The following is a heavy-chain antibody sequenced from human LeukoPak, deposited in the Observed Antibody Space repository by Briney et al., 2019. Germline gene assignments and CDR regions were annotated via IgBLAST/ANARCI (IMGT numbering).Heavy chain of an antibody. J-gene: IGHJ4*02. Sequence: GGSLRLSCAASGFTFSSYAMSWVRQAPGKGLEWVSVISGSGGPTYYAVSVKGRFTISRDNSKNTLYLQMNSLRAEDTAIYYCAKDPFFDYWGQGTLVTVSS. V-gene: IGHV3-23*01. CDR3: AKDPFFDY. CDR1: GFTFSSYA. CDR2: ISGSGGPT.